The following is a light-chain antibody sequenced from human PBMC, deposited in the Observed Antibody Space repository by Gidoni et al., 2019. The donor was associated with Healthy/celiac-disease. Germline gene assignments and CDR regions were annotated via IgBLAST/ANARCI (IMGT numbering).Light chain of an antibody. Sequence: DIQMTQSPSSLSAPVGDRVTITCRASQSISSYLNWYQQKPGKAPKLLIYAASSLQSGVPSRFSGSGSGTDFTLTISSLQPEDFATYYCQQSYSTLVTFGPGTKVDIK. V-gene: IGKV1-39*01. CDR1: QSISSY. CDR3: QQSYSTLVT. CDR2: AAS. J-gene: IGKJ3*01.